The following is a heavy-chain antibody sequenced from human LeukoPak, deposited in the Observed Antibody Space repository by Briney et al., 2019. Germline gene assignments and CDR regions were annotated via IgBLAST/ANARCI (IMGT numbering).Heavy chain of an antibody. D-gene: IGHD2-15*01. V-gene: IGHV3-23*01. CDR1: GFTFKNYA. Sequence: GGCLRLSCAASGFTFKNYAMSWVRQAPGKGLEWVLGISASGSSAYYADPVKGRFTISRDNSNNMVYLNMNNLRADDTAVYYCAKGGDVVLVAATSNYLDVWGKGTTVTVSS. CDR2: ISASGSSA. CDR3: AKGGDVVLVAATSNYLDV. J-gene: IGHJ6*03.